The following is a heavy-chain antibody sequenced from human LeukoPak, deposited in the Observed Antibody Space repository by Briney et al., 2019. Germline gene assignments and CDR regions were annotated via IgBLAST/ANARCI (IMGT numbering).Heavy chain of an antibody. V-gene: IGHV1-2*02. CDR3: ARLTIFGVADLGGDY. Sequence: GSVKVSCKASGYTFTGYYMHWVRQAPGQGLELMGWMNPYSGGTNYAQKFQGRVTMTRDTSISTAFMELRGLRSDDTAVYFCARLTIFGVADLGGDYWGQGTLVTVSS. CDR2: MNPYSGGT. D-gene: IGHD3-3*01. J-gene: IGHJ4*02. CDR1: GYTFTGYY.